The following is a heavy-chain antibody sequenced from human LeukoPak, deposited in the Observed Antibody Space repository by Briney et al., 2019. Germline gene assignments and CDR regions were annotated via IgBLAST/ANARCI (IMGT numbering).Heavy chain of an antibody. CDR3: AKGTSYNWNDGWFDP. CDR2: INSDGSST. D-gene: IGHD1-20*01. CDR1: GLTFSSYW. J-gene: IGHJ5*02. Sequence: PGRSLRLSCAASGLTFSSYWMHWVRQAPGKGLVWVSRINSDGSSTSYADSVKGRFTISRDNAKNTLYLQMNSLRAEDTAVYYCAKGTSYNWNDGWFDPWGNGILVTVSS. V-gene: IGHV3-74*01.